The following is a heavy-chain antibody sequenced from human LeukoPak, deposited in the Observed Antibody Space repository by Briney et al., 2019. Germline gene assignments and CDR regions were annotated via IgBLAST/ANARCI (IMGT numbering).Heavy chain of an antibody. CDR2: FDPEDGET. CDR3: ATTPYYYDSSGSGYY. Sequence: GASVKVSCKVSGYTLTELSMHWVRQAPGKGLEWMGGFDPEDGETIYAQKFQGRVTMTEDTSIDTAYMELSSLRSEDTAVYYCATTPYYYDSSGSGYYWGQGTLVTVSS. D-gene: IGHD3-22*01. J-gene: IGHJ4*02. V-gene: IGHV1-24*01. CDR1: GYTLTELS.